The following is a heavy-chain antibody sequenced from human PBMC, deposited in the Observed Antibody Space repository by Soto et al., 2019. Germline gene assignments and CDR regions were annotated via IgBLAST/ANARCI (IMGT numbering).Heavy chain of an antibody. Sequence: GGSLRLSCAASGFTFSSYGMHWVRQAPGKGLEWVAVIWYDGSNKYYADSVKGRFTISRDNSKNTLYLQMNSLRAEDTAVYYCASRLRYYDFWSGPFDYWGQGTLVTVSS. CDR2: IWYDGSNK. CDR1: GFTFSSYG. D-gene: IGHD3-3*01. V-gene: IGHV3-33*01. CDR3: ASRLRYYDFWSGPFDY. J-gene: IGHJ4*02.